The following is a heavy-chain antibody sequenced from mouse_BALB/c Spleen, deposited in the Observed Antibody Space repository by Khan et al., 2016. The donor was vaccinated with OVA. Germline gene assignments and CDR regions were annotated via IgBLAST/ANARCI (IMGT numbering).Heavy chain of an antibody. CDR3: ARANGNYWFAY. V-gene: IGHV9-3-1*01. D-gene: IGHD2-1*01. CDR2: INTYTGEP. CDR1: GYTFTNYG. Sequence: QIQLVQSGPELKKPGETVKISCKASGYTFTNYGMNWVKQAPGKGLKWMGWINTYTGEPTYADDFKGRFALSLVTSASTASLQSNNLKHEEAATNACARANGNYWFAYWGQGTLVTVSA. J-gene: IGHJ3*01.